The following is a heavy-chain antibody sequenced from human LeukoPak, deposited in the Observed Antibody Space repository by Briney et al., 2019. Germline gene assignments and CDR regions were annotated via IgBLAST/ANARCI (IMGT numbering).Heavy chain of an antibody. CDR2: IWYDGSNK. D-gene: IGHD5-24*01. Sequence: GRSLRLSCAASGFTFSSYGMHWVRQAPGKGLEWVAVIWYDGSNKYYADSVKGRFTISRDNSKNTLYLQMNSLRAEDTAVYYCAREAMATSDLDYWGQGTLVTVSS. CDR1: GFTFSSYG. V-gene: IGHV3-33*01. J-gene: IGHJ4*02. CDR3: AREAMATSDLDY.